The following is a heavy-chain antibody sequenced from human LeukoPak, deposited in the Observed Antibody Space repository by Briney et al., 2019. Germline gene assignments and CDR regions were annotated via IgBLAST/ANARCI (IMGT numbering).Heavy chain of an antibody. CDR2: IIPIFGTA. CDR1: GGTFSSYA. J-gene: IGHJ6*03. D-gene: IGHD2-2*01. CDR3: ARGMSVGYCSSTSCRTYYYYYMDV. V-gene: IGHV1-69*13. Sequence: SVKVSCKASGGTFSSYAISWVRQAPGQGLEWMGGIIPIFGTANYAQKFQGRVTITADESTSTAYMELSSLRSEDAAVYYCARGMSVGYCSSTSCRTYYYYYMDVWGKGTTVTVSS.